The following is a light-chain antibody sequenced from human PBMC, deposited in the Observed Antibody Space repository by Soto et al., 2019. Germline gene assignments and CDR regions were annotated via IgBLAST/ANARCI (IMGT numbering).Light chain of an antibody. V-gene: IGKV3-15*01. CDR2: GAS. CDR3: QQYNNWPLT. Sequence: EVVMTQSPATLSVSPGERATLSCRASQSVSILLAWYQQKPGQAPRLLLYGASTRATGIPDRFSASGSGTEFALTISSLQSGDFAVYYCQQYNNWPLTFGGGTKVEIK. J-gene: IGKJ4*01. CDR1: QSVSIL.